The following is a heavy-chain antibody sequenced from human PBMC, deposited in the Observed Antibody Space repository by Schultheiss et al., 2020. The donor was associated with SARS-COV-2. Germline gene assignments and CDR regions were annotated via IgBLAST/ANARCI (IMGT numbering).Heavy chain of an antibody. Sequence: GESLKISCAASGFTFSSYGMSWVRQAPGKGLEWVSAISDSGGTTYYADSVKGRFTISRDNSKNTLYLQMNSLRADDTAVYYCARDPGAPNGMDVWGQGTTVTVSS. CDR3: ARDPGAPNGMDV. V-gene: IGHV3-23*01. CDR1: GFTFSSYG. D-gene: IGHD3-10*01. J-gene: IGHJ6*02. CDR2: ISDSGGTT.